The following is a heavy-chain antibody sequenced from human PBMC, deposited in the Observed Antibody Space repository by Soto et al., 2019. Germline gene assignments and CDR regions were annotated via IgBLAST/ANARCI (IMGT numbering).Heavy chain of an antibody. CDR1: GGSISSAAYC. D-gene: IGHD4-17*01. CDR2: IYDGGTT. J-gene: IGHJ4*02. Sequence: SETLSLTCTVSGGSISSAAYCWSWIRQSPDKGLEWIGHIYDGGTTYSSPSLKGRVTISADTSETQFSLKLSSVTAADTAVYYCARSNGDYGDYWSQGTLVTVSS. CDR3: ARSNGDYGDY. V-gene: IGHV4-30-4*02.